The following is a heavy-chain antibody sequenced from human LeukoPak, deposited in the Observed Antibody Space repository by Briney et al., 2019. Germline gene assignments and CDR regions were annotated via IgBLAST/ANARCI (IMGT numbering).Heavy chain of an antibody. V-gene: IGHV3-64*01. CDR1: GFTFSDYT. J-gene: IGHJ3*01. CDR2: ISGNGGRT. D-gene: IGHD5/OR15-5a*01. CDR3: ARERYSVLLGDAYDA. Sequence: GGSLRLSCVASGFTFSDYTLHWVRQAPGEGLQYVSGISGNGGRTYYAKSVKDRFTVSRDNSKNALYLQMGSLRPEDMAVYYCARERYSVLLGDAYDAWGPGTMLTVSS.